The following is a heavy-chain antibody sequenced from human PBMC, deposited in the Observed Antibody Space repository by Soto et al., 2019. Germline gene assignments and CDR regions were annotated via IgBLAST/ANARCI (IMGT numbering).Heavy chain of an antibody. CDR1: GFIFEKFG. V-gene: IGHV3-23*01. CDR2: ISGSGFKK. CDR3: AKNQGVELVPLATVDWFDP. J-gene: IGHJ5*02. D-gene: IGHD1-26*01. Sequence: EGSLRLSGAASGFIFEKFGMSWVRQARGKGLEWISSISGSGFKKYYADSVKGRFTISRDNSKSTVYLELNNLSAEDTAVYHCAKNQGVELVPLATVDWFDPWGQGSVVTVSS.